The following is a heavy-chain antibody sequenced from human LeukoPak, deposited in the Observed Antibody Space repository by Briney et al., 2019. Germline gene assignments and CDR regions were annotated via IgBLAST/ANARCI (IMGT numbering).Heavy chain of an antibody. D-gene: IGHD3-22*01. Sequence: GGSLRLSCAASGFTFSSYWMSWVRQAPGKGLEWVANIKQDGSERYYVDSVKGRFTISRDNAKNSLYLQMNSLRAEDTAVYYCARDPGVNYYDSSGYSFPWGQGTLVTVSS. CDR1: GFTFSSYW. V-gene: IGHV3-7*01. CDR3: ARDPGVNYYDSSGYSFP. CDR2: IKQDGSER. J-gene: IGHJ5*02.